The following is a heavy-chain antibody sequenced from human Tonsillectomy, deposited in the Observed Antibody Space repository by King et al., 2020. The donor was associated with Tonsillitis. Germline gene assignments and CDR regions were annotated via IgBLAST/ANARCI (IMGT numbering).Heavy chain of an antibody. CDR1: NYSISSDHY. CDR2: IYHSGIT. J-gene: IGHJ4*02. V-gene: IGHV4-38-2*02. Sequence: VQLQESGPGLVKPSETLSLTCTVSNYSISSDHYWGWIRLPPGKGLEWIGNIYHSGITYYTPSLKSRVTISVDTSKNQFSRKLTAVIAADAAVYCCARGLSGGQQLAPVGDWGRGNLVTVSS. D-gene: IGHD6-13*01. CDR3: ARGLSGGQQLAPVGD.